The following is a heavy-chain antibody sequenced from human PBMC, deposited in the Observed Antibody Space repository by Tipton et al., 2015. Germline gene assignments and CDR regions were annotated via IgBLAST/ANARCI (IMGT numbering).Heavy chain of an antibody. CDR3: ARLVGYYFDY. CDR1: GGSISSSSYY. V-gene: IGHV4-39*01. D-gene: IGHD2-2*01. Sequence: TLSLTCTVSGGSISSSSYYWGWIRQPPGKGLEWIGSIYYSGSTYYNPSLKSRVTISVDTSKNQFSLKLSSVTAADTAVYYCARLVGYYFDYWGQGTLVTVSS. CDR2: IYYSGST. J-gene: IGHJ4*02.